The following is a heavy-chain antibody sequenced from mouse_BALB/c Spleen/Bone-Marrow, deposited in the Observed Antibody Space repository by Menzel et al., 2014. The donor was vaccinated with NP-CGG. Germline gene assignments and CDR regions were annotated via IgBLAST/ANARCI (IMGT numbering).Heavy chain of an antibody. CDR2: IYPGSGDT. D-gene: IGHD1-1*01. Sequence: VVESGPELVKPGASVEISCKASGYTFTDYYINWVKQKPGQGIEWIGWIYPGSGDTEYNEKFKGKATLTVDTSSSTVYMQLSSLTAEDTAVYFCARSGDYYVRFAYWGQGTLVTVSA. CDR1: GYTFTDYY. CDR3: ARSGDYYVRFAY. V-gene: IGHV1-84*02. J-gene: IGHJ3*01.